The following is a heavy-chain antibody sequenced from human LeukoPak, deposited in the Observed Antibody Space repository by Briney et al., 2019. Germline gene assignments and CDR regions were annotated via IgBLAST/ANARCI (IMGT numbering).Heavy chain of an antibody. D-gene: IGHD6-19*01. CDR2: ISYDGSNK. J-gene: IGHJ4*02. CDR1: GFTFSDHS. CDR3: AKDLAVAGTAFDY. Sequence: PGGSLRLSCAASGFTFSDHSMNWVRQAPGKGLEWVAVISYDGSNKYYADSVKGRFTISRDNSKNTLYLQMNSLRAEDTAVYYCAKDLAVAGTAFDYWGQGTLVTVSS. V-gene: IGHV3-30*18.